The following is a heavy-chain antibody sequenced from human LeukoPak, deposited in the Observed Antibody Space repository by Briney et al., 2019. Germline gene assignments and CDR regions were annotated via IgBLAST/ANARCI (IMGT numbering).Heavy chain of an antibody. CDR1: GGSFSGYY. CDR3: ARAPGGYYDSSGLLTHFDY. Sequence: SETLSLTCAVYGGSFSGYYWSWIRQPPGKGLEWIGEINHSGSTNYNPSLKSRVTISVDTSKNQFSLKLSSVTAADTAVYYCARAPGGYYDSSGLLTHFDYWGQGTLVTVSS. D-gene: IGHD3-22*01. J-gene: IGHJ4*02. V-gene: IGHV4-34*01. CDR2: INHSGST.